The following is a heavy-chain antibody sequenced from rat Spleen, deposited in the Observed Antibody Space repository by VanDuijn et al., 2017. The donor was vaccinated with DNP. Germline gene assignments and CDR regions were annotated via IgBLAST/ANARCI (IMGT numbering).Heavy chain of an antibody. V-gene: IGHV5-25*01. J-gene: IGHJ4*01. CDR1: GFTFSNYD. CDR2: ISPSGGST. D-gene: IGHD1-9*01. CDR3: ARHNYGYNGYAMDA. Sequence: EAQLVESGGGLVQPGRSLKLSCAASGFTFSNYDMAWVRQAPTKGLEWVASISPSGGSTYYRDSVKGRFTVSRDNAKSSLYLQMDSLRSEDTATYYCARHNYGYNGYAMDAWGQGTSVTVSS.